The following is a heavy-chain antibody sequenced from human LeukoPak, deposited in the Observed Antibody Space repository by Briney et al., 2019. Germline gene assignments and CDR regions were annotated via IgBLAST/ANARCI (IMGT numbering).Heavy chain of an antibody. CDR3: VRGPHIAATSY. Sequence: PGRSLRLSCAASGFSFNNYRMTWVRQAPGKGLEWVANIKQDGSEKQYVDSVKGRFAISRDNAKKSLYLQINTLRAEDTAVYYCVRGPHIAATSYWGQGTLVTVSS. D-gene: IGHD6-25*01. V-gene: IGHV3-7*03. J-gene: IGHJ4*02. CDR1: GFSFNNYR. CDR2: IKQDGSEK.